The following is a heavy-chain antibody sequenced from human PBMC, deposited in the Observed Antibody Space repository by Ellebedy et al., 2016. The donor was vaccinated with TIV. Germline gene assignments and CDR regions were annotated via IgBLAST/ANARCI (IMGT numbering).Heavy chain of an antibody. CDR3: ARETQMGASNYIDF. CDR2: ISYDGSNN. J-gene: IGHJ4*02. D-gene: IGHD1-26*01. CDR1: GFTFSSYA. V-gene: IGHV3-30*01. Sequence: PGGSLRLSCAASGFTFSSYAMHWVRQAPGKGLEWGAVISYDGSNNHYADSVKGRFTVSRDNSKSTLYLQMNSLRPDDSAVYYCARETQMGASNYIDFWGQGALVIVS.